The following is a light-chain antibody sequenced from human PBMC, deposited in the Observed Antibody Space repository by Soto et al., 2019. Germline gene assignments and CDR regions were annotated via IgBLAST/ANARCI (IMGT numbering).Light chain of an antibody. J-gene: IGKJ1*01. CDR3: QRSYSTCTWT. CDR1: QSISSY. V-gene: IGKV1-39*01. CDR2: AAS. Sequence: IQMTQSPSSLSASVGDRVTITCRASQSISSYLNGYQQKPGKAPKLLIYAASSLQSGVPSRFSGSGSGTDFTLTISSLQSDVFATYFCQRSYSTCTWTIGRGTKV.